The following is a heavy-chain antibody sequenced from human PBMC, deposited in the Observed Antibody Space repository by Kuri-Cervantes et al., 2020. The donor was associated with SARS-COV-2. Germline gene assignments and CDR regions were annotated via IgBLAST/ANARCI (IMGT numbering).Heavy chain of an antibody. CDR3: AKVILRSGLYYFDY. Sequence: GESLKISCTASGFTFGDYAMSWFRQAPGKGLEWVSSISSSSSYIYYADSAKGRFTISRDNAKNSLYLQMNSLRAEDTAVYYCAKVILRSGLYYFDYWGQGTLVTVSS. CDR1: GFTFGDYA. J-gene: IGHJ4*02. V-gene: IGHV3-21*04. CDR2: ISSSSSYI. D-gene: IGHD2/OR15-2a*01.